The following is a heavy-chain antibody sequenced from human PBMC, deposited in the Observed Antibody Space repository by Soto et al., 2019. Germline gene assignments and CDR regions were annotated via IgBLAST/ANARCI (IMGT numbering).Heavy chain of an antibody. D-gene: IGHD3-22*01. CDR3: ARGPDYYDNSGMTFHI. Sequence: QVQLQESGPGLVKPSQTLSLTCTVSGGSISSGGYYWSWIRQHPGQGLEWIGYIYYTGSTYYNPSLKSRLTMSVDTSKNQFSLRLSSVTAPDTAVYYSARGPDYYDNSGMTFHIWGQGTMVTVSS. CDR1: GGSISSGGYY. J-gene: IGHJ3*02. CDR2: IYYTGST. V-gene: IGHV4-31*03.